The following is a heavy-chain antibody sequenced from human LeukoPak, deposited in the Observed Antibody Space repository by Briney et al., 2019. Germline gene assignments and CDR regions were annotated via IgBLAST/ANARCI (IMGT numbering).Heavy chain of an antibody. CDR3: TTGGSYYYDSSGYLDY. CDR1: GFTFGDYA. Sequence: PGGSLRLSCTASGFTFGDYAMSWVRQAPGKGLEWVGFIRSKAYGGTTEYAASVKGRFTISREDSESIAYLQMNSLKPEDTAVYYCTTGGSYYYDSSGYLDYWGQGTVVTVSS. CDR2: IRSKAYGGTT. J-gene: IGHJ4*02. D-gene: IGHD3-22*01. V-gene: IGHV3-49*04.